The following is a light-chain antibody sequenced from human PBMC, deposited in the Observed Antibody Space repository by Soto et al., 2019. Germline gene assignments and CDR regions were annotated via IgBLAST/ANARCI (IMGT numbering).Light chain of an antibody. CDR3: SSYAGGGTFVL. Sequence: QSALTQPASVSGSPGQSITISCTGTSSDVGSYNFVSWYQQHPGKAPKLMIYDVYRRPSGISNRFSGSKSGNTAPLTISGLQAEDEADYYCSSYAGGGTFVLFGGGTKVTVL. CDR1: SSDVGSYNF. V-gene: IGLV2-23*02. CDR2: DVY. J-gene: IGLJ2*01.